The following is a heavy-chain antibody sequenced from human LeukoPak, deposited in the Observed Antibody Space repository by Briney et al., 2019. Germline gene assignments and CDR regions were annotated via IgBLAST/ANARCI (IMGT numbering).Heavy chain of an antibody. CDR2: IWYDGSNK. CDR1: GFTFSSYG. CDR3: AKDYFDSSGLYYFDY. Sequence: GGSLRPSCAASGFTFSSYGMHWVRQAPGKGLEWVAVIWYDGSNKYYADSVKGRFTISRDNSKNTLYLQMNSLRAEDKGVYYCAKDYFDSSGLYYFDYWGQGTLVTVSS. D-gene: IGHD3-22*01. V-gene: IGHV3-33*06. J-gene: IGHJ4*02.